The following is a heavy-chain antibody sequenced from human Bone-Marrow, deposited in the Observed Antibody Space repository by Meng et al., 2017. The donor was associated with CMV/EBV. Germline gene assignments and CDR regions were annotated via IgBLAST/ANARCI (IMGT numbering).Heavy chain of an antibody. D-gene: IGHD2-2*01. Sequence: GSLRLSCAVYGGSFSGYYWSWIRQPPGKGLEWIGEINHSGSTNYNPSLKSRVTISVDTSKNQFSLKLSSVTAADTAVYYCARAAAYQVPPYYYGMDVWGQGTTVTFSS. CDR2: INHSGST. V-gene: IGHV4-34*01. J-gene: IGHJ6*02. CDR3: ARAAAYQVPPYYYGMDV. CDR1: GGSFSGYY.